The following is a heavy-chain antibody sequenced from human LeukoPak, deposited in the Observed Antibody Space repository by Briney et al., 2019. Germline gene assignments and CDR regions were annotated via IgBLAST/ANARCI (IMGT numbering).Heavy chain of an antibody. CDR2: IIPIFGTA. J-gene: IGHJ5*02. CDR1: GGTFSSYA. Sequence: SVKVSCKASGGTFSSYAISWVRQAPGQGLEWMGGIIPIFGTANYAQKFQGRVTITADESTSTAYMELSRLRSEDTAVYYCARWNRGFRVDNWFDPWGQGTLVTVSS. V-gene: IGHV1-69*13. CDR3: ARWNRGFRVDNWFDP. D-gene: IGHD3-10*01.